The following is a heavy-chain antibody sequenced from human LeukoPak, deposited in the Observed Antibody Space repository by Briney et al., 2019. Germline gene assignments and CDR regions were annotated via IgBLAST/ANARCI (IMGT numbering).Heavy chain of an antibody. Sequence: SETLSLTCTVSGGSISSYYRSWIRQPPGKGLEWIGYIYYSGSNNYNPSLKSRVTILVDTSKNQFSLKLISVTAAATDVYDCARLGGDDYYAMYVWGQGTTLTVSS. CDR1: GGSISSYY. V-gene: IGHV4-59*08. CDR3: ARLGGDDYYAMYV. J-gene: IGHJ6*02. CDR2: IYYSGSN. D-gene: IGHD2-21*02.